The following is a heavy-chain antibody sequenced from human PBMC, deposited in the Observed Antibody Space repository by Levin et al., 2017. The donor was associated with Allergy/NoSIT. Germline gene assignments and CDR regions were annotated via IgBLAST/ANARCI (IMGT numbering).Heavy chain of an antibody. Sequence: SCAASAVSFSTYGMHWVRQAPGKGLEWLAVISYDGRIKYYADSVRGRFTISRDNSKETLFLQLDSLRPEDSAVYFCARVAAYVSKSYRHNLYGMDVWGQGTTVTVSS. D-gene: IGHD1-26*01. CDR2: ISYDGRIK. J-gene: IGHJ6*02. V-gene: IGHV3-30*03. CDR3: ARVAAYVSKSYRHNLYGMDV. CDR1: AVSFSTYG.